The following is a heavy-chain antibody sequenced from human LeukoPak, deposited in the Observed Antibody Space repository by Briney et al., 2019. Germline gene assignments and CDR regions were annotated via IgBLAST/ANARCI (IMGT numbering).Heavy chain of an antibody. Sequence: WASVKVSCKASGYTFTGYYMHWVRQAPGQGLGWMGWINPNSGGTNYAQKFQGRVTMTRDTSISTAYMELSRLRSDDTAVYYCARVLGNAAAYRAFDYWGQGTLVTVSS. J-gene: IGHJ4*02. CDR3: ARVLGNAAAYRAFDY. V-gene: IGHV1-2*02. CDR2: INPNSGGT. CDR1: GYTFTGYY. D-gene: IGHD2-21*01.